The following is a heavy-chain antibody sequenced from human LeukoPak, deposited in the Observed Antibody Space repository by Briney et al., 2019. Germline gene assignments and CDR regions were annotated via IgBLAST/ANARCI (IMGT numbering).Heavy chain of an antibody. CDR1: GFTLRSHG. D-gene: IGHD1-26*01. CDR3: ARDDSESESYWRD. J-gene: IGHJ4*02. CDR2: IWYDGSNK. Sequence: GRSLRLSCAASGFTLRSHGMHWVRQAPGKGLEWVAVIWYDGSNKAYADSVKGRFAISRDNSKNTLYLQMISLRAEDTAVYFCARDDSESESYWRDWGQGTLVTVSS. V-gene: IGHV3-33*01.